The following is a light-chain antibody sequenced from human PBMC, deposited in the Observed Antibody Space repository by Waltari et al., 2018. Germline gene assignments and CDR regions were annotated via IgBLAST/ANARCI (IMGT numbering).Light chain of an antibody. J-gene: IGLJ3*02. CDR3: ALWLRSGLWV. V-gene: IGLV8-61*01. CDR2: NAN. CDR1: SGSLSDTSY. Sequence: QTVVTQEPSLSVSPGGTVTLTCALSSGSLSDTSYATWYQQTPGHPPRTLVYNANKRSSGAPARFSGSILGNKAALTLSGAQAEDEAEYYCALWLRSGLWVFGGGTRLTVL.